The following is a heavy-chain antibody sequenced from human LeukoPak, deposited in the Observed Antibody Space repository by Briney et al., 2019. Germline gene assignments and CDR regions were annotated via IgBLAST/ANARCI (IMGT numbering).Heavy chain of an antibody. CDR2: IYYSGST. Sequence: SETLSLTCTVSGGSISSGDYYWSWIRQPPGNGLGWIGYIYYSGSTYYNPSLKSRVTISVDTSKNQFSLKLSSVTAADTAVYYCARLTYYYDSSGYYLGSNTYYFDYWGQGTLVTVSS. V-gene: IGHV4-30-4*01. CDR3: ARLTYYYDSSGYYLGSNTYYFDY. D-gene: IGHD3-22*01. J-gene: IGHJ4*02. CDR1: GGSISSGDYY.